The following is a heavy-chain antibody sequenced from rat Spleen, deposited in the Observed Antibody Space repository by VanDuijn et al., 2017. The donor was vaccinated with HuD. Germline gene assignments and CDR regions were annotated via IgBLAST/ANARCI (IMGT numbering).Heavy chain of an antibody. J-gene: IGHJ2*01. CDR2: ISYGDNSGHSST. CDR1: GFTFRDYG. Sequence: EVQLVESGGGLVQPGRSLKLSCAASGFTFRDYGVAWVRQAPTKGLEWVATISYGDNSGHSSTYYRDSVKGRFTISRDNAKSTLSLQMDSLRSEDTATYYCARRHYGYTDYFDSWGQGVMVTVSS. V-gene: IGHV5-29*01. CDR3: ARRHYGYTDYFDS. D-gene: IGHD1-9*01.